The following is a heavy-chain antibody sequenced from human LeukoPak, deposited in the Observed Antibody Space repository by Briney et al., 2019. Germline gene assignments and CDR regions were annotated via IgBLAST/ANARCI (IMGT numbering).Heavy chain of an antibody. V-gene: IGHV3-21*01. J-gene: IGHJ1*01. CDR3: ASALERYFQH. CDR2: ISSSSSYI. Sequence: GGSLRLSCAASGFTFSSYSMNWVHQAPGKGLECVSSISSSSSYIYYADSVKGRFTISRDNAKNSLYLQMNSLRAEDTAVYYCASALERYFQHWGQGTLVTVSS. D-gene: IGHD3-16*02. CDR1: GFTFSSYS.